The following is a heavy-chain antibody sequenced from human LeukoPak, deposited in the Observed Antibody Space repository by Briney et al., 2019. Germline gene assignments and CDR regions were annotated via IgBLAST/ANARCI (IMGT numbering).Heavy chain of an antibody. J-gene: IGHJ4*02. Sequence: PSETLSLTCGVSGGSITNTNYWTWVRHPPGKGLEWIGEVNLQGSTNSNPSLMGRVAISVDKSENPISLQLTSVTAADTAVYYCAREGGPYRPLDYSGQGTLVTVSS. CDR1: GGSITNTNY. CDR3: AREGGPYRPLDY. V-gene: IGHV4-4*02. CDR2: VNLQGST.